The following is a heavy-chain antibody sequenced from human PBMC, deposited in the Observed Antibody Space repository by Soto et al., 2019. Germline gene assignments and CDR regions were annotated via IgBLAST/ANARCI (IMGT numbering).Heavy chain of an antibody. V-gene: IGHV6-1*01. D-gene: IGHD3-10*01. CDR1: GDGVSCNSAA. CDR3: AREGITMVRGAKTYYYGMDV. CDR2: TYYRSKWYN. J-gene: IGHJ6*02. Sequence: SQSLSLTCGISGDGVSCNSAAGEWIRQTPSRGLEWLGRTYYRSKWYNDYAVSVKSRITINPDTSKNQFSLQLNSVTPEDTAVYYCAREGITMVRGAKTYYYGMDVWGQGTTVTVSS.